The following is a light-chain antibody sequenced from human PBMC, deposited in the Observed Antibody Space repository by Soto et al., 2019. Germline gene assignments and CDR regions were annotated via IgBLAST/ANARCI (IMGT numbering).Light chain of an antibody. CDR3: MHGTHWPWT. V-gene: IGKV2-30*02. Sequence: DVVLTQSPLSLPVTLGQPASISCRSSQSLIHSDGSTYLSWFQQRPGQSPRRLIYEVSDRDSGVEDIXSGSGSGPDFTLKISRVEAEDVGVYYCMHGTHWPWTFGQGTKVEIK. J-gene: IGKJ1*01. CDR2: EVS. CDR1: QSLIHSDGSTY.